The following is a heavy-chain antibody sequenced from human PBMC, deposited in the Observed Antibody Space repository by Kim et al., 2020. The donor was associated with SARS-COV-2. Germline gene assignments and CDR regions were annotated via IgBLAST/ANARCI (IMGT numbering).Heavy chain of an antibody. V-gene: IGHV4-38-2*02. D-gene: IGHD6-19*01. J-gene: IGHJ4*02. Sequence: SETLSLTCTVSGYSISSGYYWGWIRQPPGKGLEWIGSIYHSGSTYYNPSLKSRLTISVDTSKNQFSLKLSSVTAADTAVYYYAGGWESRYSSGFDYWGRG. CDR1: GYSISSGYY. CDR2: IYHSGST. CDR3: AGGWESRYSSGFDY.